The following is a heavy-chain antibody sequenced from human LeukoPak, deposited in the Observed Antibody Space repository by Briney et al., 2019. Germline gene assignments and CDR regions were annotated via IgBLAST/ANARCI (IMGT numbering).Heavy chain of an antibody. D-gene: IGHD6-19*01. V-gene: IGHV3-48*03. Sequence: PGGSLRLSCAASGFTFSGYEMNWVRQAPGKGLEWVSYISSSGNTIYYADSVKGRFTISRDNAKNSLYLQMNSLRAEDTAVYYCARDGPKYTSGWYGTYYFDYWGQGTLVTVSS. CDR1: GFTFSGYE. J-gene: IGHJ4*02. CDR2: ISSSGNTI. CDR3: ARDGPKYTSGWYGTYYFDY.